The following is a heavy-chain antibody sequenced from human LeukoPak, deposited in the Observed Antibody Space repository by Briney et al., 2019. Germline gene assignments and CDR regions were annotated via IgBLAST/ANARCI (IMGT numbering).Heavy chain of an antibody. CDR2: IYTSGST. CDR1: GGSISSGSYY. V-gene: IGHV4-61*02. CDR3: ARDRGSYGLDY. D-gene: IGHD1-26*01. J-gene: IGHJ4*02. Sequence: SETLSLTCTVSGGSISSGSYYWSWIRQPAGKGLEWIGRIYTSGSTNYNPSLKSRVTISVDTSKNQFSLKLSSVTAADTAVYYCARDRGSYGLDYWGQGTLVTVSS.